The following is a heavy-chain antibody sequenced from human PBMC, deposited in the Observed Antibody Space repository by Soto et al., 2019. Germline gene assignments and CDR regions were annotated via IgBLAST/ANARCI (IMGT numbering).Heavy chain of an antibody. Sequence: QVQLQESGPGLVKPSGTLSLTCAVSGGSISSSNWWSWVRQPPGKGLEWIGEIYHSGSTNYNPSLXXXVXXSVDKSKNQFSLKLSSVTAADTAVYYCARAAMGGSSWPFDYWGQGTLVTVSS. CDR2: IYHSGST. V-gene: IGHV4-4*02. J-gene: IGHJ4*02. CDR1: GGSISSSNW. D-gene: IGHD6-13*01. CDR3: ARAAMGGSSWPFDY.